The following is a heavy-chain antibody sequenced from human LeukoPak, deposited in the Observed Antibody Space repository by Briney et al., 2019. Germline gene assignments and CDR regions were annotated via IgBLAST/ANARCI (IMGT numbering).Heavy chain of an antibody. CDR3: ARAGSSGYYWSAFDI. CDR2: IIPILGIA. D-gene: IGHD3-22*01. J-gene: IGHJ3*02. CDR1: GGTFSSYA. Sequence: GASVKVSCKASGGTFSSYAISWVRQAPGQGLEWMGRIIPILGIANYAQKFQGRVTITADKSTSTAYMELSSLRSEDTAVYYCARAGSSGYYWSAFDIWSQGTMVTVSS. V-gene: IGHV1-69*04.